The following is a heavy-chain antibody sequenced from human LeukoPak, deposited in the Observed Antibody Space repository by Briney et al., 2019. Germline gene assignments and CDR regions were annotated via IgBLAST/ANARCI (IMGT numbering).Heavy chain of an antibody. J-gene: IGHJ5*02. CDR1: GYTFTSYA. Sequence: ASVKVSCKASGYTFTSYAMHWVRQVPGQRLEWMGWINAGNGNTKYSQKLQGRVTMTTDTSTSTAYIELRSLRSDDTAVYYCARDPVIAAAANNWFDPWGQGTLVTVSS. D-gene: IGHD6-13*01. V-gene: IGHV1-3*01. CDR2: INAGNGNT. CDR3: ARDPVIAAAANNWFDP.